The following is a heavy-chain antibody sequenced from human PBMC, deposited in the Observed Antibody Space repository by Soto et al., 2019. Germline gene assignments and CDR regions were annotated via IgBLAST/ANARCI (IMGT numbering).Heavy chain of an antibody. V-gene: IGHV4-59*01. J-gene: IGHJ4*02. CDR3: ARDGVSSTEYTWNYGTYFDY. D-gene: IGHD1-7*01. CDR1: GGSINSYY. Sequence: SETLSLTCTVSGGSINSYYWSWIRQPPGKGLEWIGYIFYSGSTDYNPSLKSRVIISVDTSKNLFSLKLSSVTAADTAMYYCARDGVSSTEYTWNYGTYFDYWGQGALVTVSS. CDR2: IFYSGST.